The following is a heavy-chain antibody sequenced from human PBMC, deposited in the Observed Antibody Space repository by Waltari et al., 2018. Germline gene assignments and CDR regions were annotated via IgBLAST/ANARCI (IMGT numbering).Heavy chain of an antibody. Sequence: QVQLQESGPGLVKPSGTLSVNCAVPGDSISGSYWWSWVRQPPGKGLEWIGQIHGSGRSNYNPSLESRVTVSIDTSNNHFSLKVTSATAADTAVYYCARDRGRGLYLDSWGQGTLVTVSP. CDR1: GDSISGSYW. CDR2: IHGSGRS. D-gene: IGHD2-15*01. CDR3: ARDRGRGLYLDS. J-gene: IGHJ4*02. V-gene: IGHV4-4*02.